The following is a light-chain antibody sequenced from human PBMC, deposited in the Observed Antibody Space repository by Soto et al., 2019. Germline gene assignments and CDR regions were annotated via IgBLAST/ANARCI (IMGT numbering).Light chain of an antibody. CDR3: QQYENWPPVT. CDR2: HAS. CDR1: QNIRRN. J-gene: IGKJ4*01. V-gene: IGKV3-15*01. Sequence: EIAMTQSPATLSVSPGERGTLSCRASQNIRRNLAWYQQKPGQAPRLLIYHASTRATGIPARFTGGGSGTEFTLTISSLQSEDFALYYCQQYENWPPVTFGGGTKVEIK.